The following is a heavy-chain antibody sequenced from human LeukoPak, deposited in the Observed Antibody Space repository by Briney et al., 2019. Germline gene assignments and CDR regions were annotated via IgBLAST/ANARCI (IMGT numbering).Heavy chain of an antibody. J-gene: IGHJ4*02. CDR3: ARVYDSRGSYLAY. CDR2: INHSGST. Sequence: PSETLSLTCAVYGGSFSDYYWTWIRQPPGKGLEWIGEINHSGSTNYNPSRNSRATLSADTTKSQFSQKVNSVTAADTAVYYCARVYDSRGSYLAYWGQGTLVTVSS. V-gene: IGHV4-34*01. D-gene: IGHD3-22*01. CDR1: GGSFSDYY.